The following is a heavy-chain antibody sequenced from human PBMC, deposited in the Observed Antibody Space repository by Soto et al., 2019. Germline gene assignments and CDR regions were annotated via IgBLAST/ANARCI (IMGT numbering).Heavy chain of an antibody. Sequence: SETLSLTCTVSGGSISSGGYYWSWIRQHPGKGLEWIGYIYYSGSTYYNPSLKSRVTISVDTSKNQFSLKLSSVTAADTAVYYCATGYCSSTSCYSDWFDPWGQGTLVTVSS. D-gene: IGHD2-2*03. CDR1: GGSISSGGYY. V-gene: IGHV4-31*03. CDR3: ATGYCSSTSCYSDWFDP. CDR2: IYYSGST. J-gene: IGHJ5*02.